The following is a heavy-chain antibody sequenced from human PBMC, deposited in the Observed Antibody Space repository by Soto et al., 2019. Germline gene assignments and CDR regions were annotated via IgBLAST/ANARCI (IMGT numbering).Heavy chain of an antibody. CDR3: AAEDIVVVVAATVWFDP. CDR2: IYYSGST. CDR1: GCSISSSGYY. D-gene: IGHD2-15*01. J-gene: IGHJ5*02. Sequence: SETLSLTCTVSGCSISSSGYYWGWIRQPPGKGLEWIGSIYYSGSTYYNPSLKSRVTISVDTSKNQFSLKLSSVTAADTAVYYCAAEDIVVVVAATVWFDPWGQGTLVTVSS. V-gene: IGHV4-39*01.